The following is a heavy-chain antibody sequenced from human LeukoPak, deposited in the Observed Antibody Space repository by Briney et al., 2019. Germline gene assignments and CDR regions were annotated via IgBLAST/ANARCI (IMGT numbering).Heavy chain of an antibody. CDR1: GFTFSSYA. V-gene: IGHV3-30*04. Sequence: QPGRSLKLSCAASGFTFSSYAMHWVRQAPGKGLEWVAVISYDGSNKYYADSVKGRFTISRDNSKNTLYLQMNSLRAEDTAVYYCARGGYYYDSSGYYDYWGQGTLVTVSS. D-gene: IGHD3-22*01. CDR3: ARGGYYYDSSGYYDY. J-gene: IGHJ4*02. CDR2: ISYDGSNK.